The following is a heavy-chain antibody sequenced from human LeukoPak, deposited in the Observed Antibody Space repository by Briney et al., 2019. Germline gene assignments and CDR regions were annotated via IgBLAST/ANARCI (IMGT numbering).Heavy chain of an antibody. CDR3: ERDYGVAPAANFSY. J-gene: IGHJ4*02. D-gene: IGHD2-2*01. CDR1: GGSFSSYA. V-gene: IGHV1-69*01. CDR2: IIHFFGKT. Sequence: SVKVSCKASGGSFSSYAISWVPHAPQQGLEWMGGIIHFFGKTKCAQKFEGRVTITADESTSTAYMKQNSLRSERTAVYVCERDYGVAPAANFSYWGPRTPVTVSS.